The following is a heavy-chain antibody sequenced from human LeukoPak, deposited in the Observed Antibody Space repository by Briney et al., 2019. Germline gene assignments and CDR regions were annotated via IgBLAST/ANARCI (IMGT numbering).Heavy chain of an antibody. CDR1: GGSISSSSYY. CDR3: ARGAVDTAMVSDY. D-gene: IGHD5-18*01. V-gene: IGHV4-39*01. CDR2: IYYSGST. Sequence: SETLSLTCTVSGGSISSSSYYWGWIRQPPGKGLEWIGSIYYSGSTYYNPSLKSRVTISVDTSKNQFSLKLSSVTAADTAVYYCARGAVDTAMVSDYWGQGTLVTVSS. J-gene: IGHJ4*02.